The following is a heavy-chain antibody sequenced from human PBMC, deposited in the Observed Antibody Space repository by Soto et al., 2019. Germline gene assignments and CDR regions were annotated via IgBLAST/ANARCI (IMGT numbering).Heavy chain of an antibody. CDR3: ATRYSYVHF. CDR1: GYAFTSYY. J-gene: IGHJ4*02. V-gene: IGHV1-2*02. D-gene: IGHD5-18*01. CDR2: INPNSGDT. Sequence: ASVEVPCKSYGYAFTSYYIHWVRQAPGQGLGWMGWINPNSGDTNYAQKFQGRVTMTRDTSLSTAYMELSSLRSDETAVYYCATRYSYVHFWGQGTLVTVSS.